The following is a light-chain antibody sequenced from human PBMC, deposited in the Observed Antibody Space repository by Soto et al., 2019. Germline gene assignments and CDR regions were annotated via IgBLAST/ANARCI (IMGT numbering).Light chain of an antibody. Sequence: ESGLTQSPGTLSLSPGERATLSCRASQNINSRYLACYQQKPGQAPRLLIYATSSRATGIPDRFSGSGSGTDFTFTIIRLEPEEFAVYYCQRVVSSPGFTFGPGTKVDIK. J-gene: IGKJ3*01. CDR3: QRVVSSPGFT. CDR2: ATS. CDR1: QNINSRY. V-gene: IGKV3-20*01.